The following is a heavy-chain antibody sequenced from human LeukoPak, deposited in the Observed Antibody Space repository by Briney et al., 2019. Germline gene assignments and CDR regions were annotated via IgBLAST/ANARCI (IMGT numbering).Heavy chain of an antibody. CDR1: GGSISNNDYF. V-gene: IGHV4-39*01. CDR2: MNYGGST. D-gene: IGHD2-2*01. CDR3: ARRVPGRSGNWLDP. J-gene: IGHJ5*02. Sequence: SETLSLTCTVSGGSISNNDYFWGWIRQPPGKGLEWIGSMNYGGSTHDNPSLKSRVTISVDTSKNQVSLKLSSVTAADTAVYYCARRVPGRSGNWLDPWGQGTLVTVSS.